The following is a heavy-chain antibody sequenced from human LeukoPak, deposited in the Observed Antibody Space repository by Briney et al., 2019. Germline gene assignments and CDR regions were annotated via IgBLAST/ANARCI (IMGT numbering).Heavy chain of an antibody. CDR1: GYSFTSYW. D-gene: IGHD6-13*01. V-gene: IGHV5-51*01. Sequence: GESLKISCRGSGYSFTSYWIVWVRQMPGKGLEWMGIIYPGDSDTRYSPSFQGQVTISADKSISTAYLQWSSLKVSDTAMCDCARWHSSRWNIGFDGWGQGILVTVSS. J-gene: IGHJ5*02. CDR3: ARWHSSRWNIGFDG. CDR2: IYPGDSDT.